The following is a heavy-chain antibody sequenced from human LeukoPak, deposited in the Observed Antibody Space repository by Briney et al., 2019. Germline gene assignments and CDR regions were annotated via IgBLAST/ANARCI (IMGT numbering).Heavy chain of an antibody. CDR1: GFTFRNYV. D-gene: IGHD4-17*01. CDR3: ARQYDYGALDY. CDR2: IWYDGSNK. J-gene: IGHJ4*02. V-gene: IGHV3-33*08. Sequence: PGGSLGLSCAASGFTFRNYVIHWVRQAPGKGLEWVAVIWYDGSNKYYADSVKGRFTISRDNSKNTLYLQMNSLRAEDTAVYYCARQYDYGALDYWGQGTLVTVSS.